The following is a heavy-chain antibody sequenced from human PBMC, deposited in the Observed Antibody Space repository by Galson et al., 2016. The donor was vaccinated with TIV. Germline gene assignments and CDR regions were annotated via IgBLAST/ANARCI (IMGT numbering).Heavy chain of an antibody. V-gene: IGHV1-24*01. J-gene: IGHJ4*02. D-gene: IGHD3-22*01. CDR2: FDPEVGRT. CDR1: GYSLTEVV. Sequence: SVKVSCKVSGYSLTEVVMHWVRQAPGKGLEWMGGFDPEVGRTIYAQELQGRVTVTADTSTDTAYMELGSLRFEDTAVYYCATVAWFPGLSLDNWGQGTLVTVSS. CDR3: ATVAWFPGLSLDN.